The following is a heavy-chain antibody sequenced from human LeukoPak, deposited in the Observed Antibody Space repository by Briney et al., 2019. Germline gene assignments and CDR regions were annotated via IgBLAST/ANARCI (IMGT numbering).Heavy chain of an antibody. Sequence: GRSLRLSYAVSGFTYSVYAMSWVRQAPGKGLEWVSTISGSGDTTYSADSVKGRFTISRDNSKNTLHLQMNSLRAEDTAVYYCAKPPRPAAAAGTSIFDYWGQGTLVTVSS. D-gene: IGHD6-13*01. CDR2: ISGSGDTT. V-gene: IGHV3-23*01. CDR1: GFTYSVYA. CDR3: AKPPRPAAAAGTSIFDY. J-gene: IGHJ4*02.